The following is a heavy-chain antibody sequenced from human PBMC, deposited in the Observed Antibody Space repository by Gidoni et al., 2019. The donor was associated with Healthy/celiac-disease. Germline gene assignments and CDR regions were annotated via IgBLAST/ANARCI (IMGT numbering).Heavy chain of an antibody. D-gene: IGHD3-22*01. Sequence: QVQLVQSGAEVKKPGASVKVSCKASGYTFTSYGISWVRRAPGQGLEWMGWNSAYNGNTNYAQKLQGRVTMTTDTSTSTAYMELRSLRSDDTAVYYCARDLEYYYDSSGYHPFDYWGQGTLVTVSS. CDR2: NSAYNGNT. J-gene: IGHJ4*02. CDR3: ARDLEYYYDSSGYHPFDY. CDR1: GYTFTSYG. V-gene: IGHV1-18*01.